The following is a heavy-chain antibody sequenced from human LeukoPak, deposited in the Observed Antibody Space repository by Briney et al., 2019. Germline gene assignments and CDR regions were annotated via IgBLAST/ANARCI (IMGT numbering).Heavy chain of an antibody. V-gene: IGHV3-30*18. D-gene: IGHD4-17*01. CDR1: GFTFSSYG. J-gene: IGHJ4*02. CDR3: AKDSLYGAYFDY. CDR2: ISYDGSNK. Sequence: GRSLRLSCAASGFTFSSYGMHWIRQAPGKVLKLVAVISYDGSNKYYADSVKGRFTISIDNSKNTLYLKMNSLRAEDTAVYYCAKDSLYGAYFDYWGQGTLVTVSS.